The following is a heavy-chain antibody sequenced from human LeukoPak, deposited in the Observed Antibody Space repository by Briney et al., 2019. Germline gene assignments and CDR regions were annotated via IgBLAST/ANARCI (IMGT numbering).Heavy chain of an antibody. V-gene: IGHV3-30*03. CDR3: ATQVISGYYPEKIDY. CDR1: GLTFSSYG. D-gene: IGHD3-22*01. Sequence: GGSLRLSCAASGLTFSSYGMHWVRQAPGKGLEWVAVISYDGSNKYYADSVKGRFTISRDNSKNTLYLQMNSLRAEDTAVYYCATQVISGYYPEKIDYWGQGTLVTVSS. J-gene: IGHJ4*02. CDR2: ISYDGSNK.